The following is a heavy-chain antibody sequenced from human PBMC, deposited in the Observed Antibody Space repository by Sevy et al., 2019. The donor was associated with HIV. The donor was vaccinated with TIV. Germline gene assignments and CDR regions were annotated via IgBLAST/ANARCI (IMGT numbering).Heavy chain of an antibody. V-gene: IGHV4-34*01. CDR3: ARGGYSYGPFDY. Sequence: SETLSLTCAVYGGSFSGYYWSWIRQPPGKGQEWIGEINHSGSTNYNPSLKSRVTISVDTSKNQFSLKLSSVTAADTAVYYCARGGYSYGPFDYWGQGTLVTVSS. J-gene: IGHJ4*02. CDR1: GGSFSGYY. D-gene: IGHD5-18*01. CDR2: INHSGST.